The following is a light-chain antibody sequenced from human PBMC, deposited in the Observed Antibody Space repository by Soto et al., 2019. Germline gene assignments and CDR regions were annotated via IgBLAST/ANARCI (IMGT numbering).Light chain of an antibody. Sequence: DIVVTQSPLSLSVTPGEPASISCRSSHNLLHIGGYNYLDWYVQKPGQSPQLLIFLGSYRASGVPDRFSGSGSGTDFTLRISRVEAEDVGVYYCMQAVYTRTFGPGTKVDIK. J-gene: IGKJ1*01. CDR3: MQAVYTRT. CDR1: HNLLHIGGYNY. CDR2: LGS. V-gene: IGKV2-28*01.